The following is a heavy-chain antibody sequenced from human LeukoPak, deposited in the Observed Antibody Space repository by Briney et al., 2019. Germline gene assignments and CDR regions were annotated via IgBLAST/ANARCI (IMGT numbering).Heavy chain of an antibody. Sequence: SETLSLTCTVSGGSISSYYWSWIRQPPGKGLEWIGYIYYSGSTSYNPSLKSRVTISVDTSKNQFSLKLSSVTAADTAVYYCARRGAGDSSGYYTYFDYWGQGTLVTVSS. J-gene: IGHJ4*02. D-gene: IGHD3-22*01. V-gene: IGHV4-59*08. CDR1: GGSISSYY. CDR2: IYYSGST. CDR3: ARRGAGDSSGYYTYFDY.